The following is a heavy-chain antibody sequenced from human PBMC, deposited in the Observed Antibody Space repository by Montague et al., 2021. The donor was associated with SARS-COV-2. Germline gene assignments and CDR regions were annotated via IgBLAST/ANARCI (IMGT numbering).Heavy chain of an antibody. V-gene: IGHV4-34*01. CDR3: ARGPRITMIVVVITDIWFDP. J-gene: IGHJ5*02. CDR1: GGSFSGYY. CDR2: INHSGST. D-gene: IGHD3-22*01. Sequence: SETLSLTCAVSGGSFSGYYWSWIRQPPGKGLEWIGEINHSGSTNYNPSLKSRVTISVDTSKNQFSLKLSSVTAADTAVYYCARGPRITMIVVVITDIWFDPGGQGTLVTVSS.